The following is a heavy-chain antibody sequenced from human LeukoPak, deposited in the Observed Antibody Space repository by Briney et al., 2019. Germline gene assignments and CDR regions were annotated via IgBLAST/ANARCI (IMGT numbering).Heavy chain of an antibody. CDR1: GGSISSGGYY. V-gene: IGHV4-31*03. CDR2: IYYSGST. CDR3: ARGYGGKGDY. D-gene: IGHD4-23*01. J-gene: IGHJ4*02. Sequence: SETLSLTCTVSGGSISSGGYYWSWIRQHPGKGLEWTGYIYYSGSTNYNPSLKSRVTISVDTSKNQFSLKLSSVTAADTAVYYCARGYGGKGDYWGQGTLVTVSS.